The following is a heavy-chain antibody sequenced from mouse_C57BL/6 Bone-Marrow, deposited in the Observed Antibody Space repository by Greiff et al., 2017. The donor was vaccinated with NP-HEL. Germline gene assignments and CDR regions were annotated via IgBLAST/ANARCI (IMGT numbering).Heavy chain of an antibody. J-gene: IGHJ4*01. CDR3: TRDTTVVATDAMDY. CDR1: GYTFTDYE. CDR2: IDPETGGT. V-gene: IGHV1-15*01. D-gene: IGHD1-1*01. Sequence: QVQLQQSGAELVRPGASVTLSCKASGYTFTDYEMHWVKQTPVHGLEWIGAIDPETGGTAYNQKFKGKAILTADKSSSTAYMELRSLTSEDSAVYYCTRDTTVVATDAMDYWGQGTSVTVSS.